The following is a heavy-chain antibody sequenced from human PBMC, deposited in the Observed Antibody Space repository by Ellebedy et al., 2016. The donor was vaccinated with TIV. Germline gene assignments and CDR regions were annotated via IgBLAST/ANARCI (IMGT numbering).Heavy chain of an antibody. V-gene: IGHV3-7*01. J-gene: IGHJ6*02. D-gene: IGHD2-15*01. Sequence: GGSLRLSCAASGFTFSSYWMSWVRQAPGKGLEWVANIKQDGSEKYYVDSVKGRFTISRDNAKNSLYLQMNGLRDEDTAVYYCARDGLVVVVADYYYYYGMDVWGQGTTVTVS. CDR2: IKQDGSEK. CDR3: ARDGLVVVVADYYYYYGMDV. CDR1: GFTFSSYW.